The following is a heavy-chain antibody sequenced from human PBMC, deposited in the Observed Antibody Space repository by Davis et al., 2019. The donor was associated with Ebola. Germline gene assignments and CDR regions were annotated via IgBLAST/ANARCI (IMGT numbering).Heavy chain of an antibody. Sequence: AASVKVSCKASGYTFTGYYVHWVRQAPGQGLEWMGRINPNSGGTNYAQRFQGRVAMTRDTSISTAYLQWSSLKASDTAMYYCARHNLPQTGIDYWGQGTLVTVSS. D-gene: IGHD3-10*01. CDR2: INPNSGGT. J-gene: IGHJ4*02. CDR1: GYTFTGYY. CDR3: ARHNLPQTGIDY. V-gene: IGHV1-2*06.